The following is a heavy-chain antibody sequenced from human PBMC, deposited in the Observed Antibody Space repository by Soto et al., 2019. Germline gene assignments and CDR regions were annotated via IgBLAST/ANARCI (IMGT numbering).Heavy chain of an antibody. CDR3: ARRTVNIRTFYSGLKTHCFDY. CDR1: GGSISSSSYY. D-gene: IGHD6-19*01. V-gene: IGHV4-39*01. CDR2: IYYSGST. Sequence: QLQLQESGPGLVKPSETLSLTCAVSGGSISSSSYYWGWIRQPPGKGLEWIGSIYYSGSTYSTPSIQSRVAISVDTSKNQFSLKLNSVTAADTAVYYCARRTVNIRTFYSGLKTHCFDYWGQGTLVTVSS. J-gene: IGHJ4*02.